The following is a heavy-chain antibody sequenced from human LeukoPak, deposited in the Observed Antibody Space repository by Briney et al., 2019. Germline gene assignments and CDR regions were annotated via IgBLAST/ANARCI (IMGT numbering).Heavy chain of an antibody. J-gene: IGHJ4*02. CDR2: ISSSSSYI. V-gene: IGHV3-21*01. D-gene: IGHD3-22*01. CDR1: GFTFISYS. CDR3: ARATQYYASSGRIDY. Sequence: PGGSLRLSCAASGFTFISYSMNWVRQAPGKGLEWVSSISSSSSYIYYADSVKGRFTISRDNAKNSLYLQMNSLRAEDTAVYYCARATQYYASSGRIDYWGQGTLVTVSS.